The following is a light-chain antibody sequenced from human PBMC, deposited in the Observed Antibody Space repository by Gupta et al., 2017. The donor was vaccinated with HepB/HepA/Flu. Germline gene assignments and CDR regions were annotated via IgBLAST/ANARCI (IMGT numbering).Light chain of an antibody. CDR1: RSDVTNSNS. V-gene: IGLV2-14*03. CDR3: SSETCSSDHVV. CDR2: DVS. J-gene: IGLJ2*01. Sequence: SALTQPASVSGSPVPSITISCTGTRSDVTNSNSVSWYQHHPGKAPNLLIYDVSGRCSAVSNRFSGAKSGNTAAITNAGLQAEGAAVYHWSSETCSSDHVVFGGGTKPTVL.